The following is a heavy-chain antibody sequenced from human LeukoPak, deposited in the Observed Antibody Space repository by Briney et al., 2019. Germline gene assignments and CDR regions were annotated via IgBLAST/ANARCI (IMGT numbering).Heavy chain of an antibody. V-gene: IGHV1-18*01. CDR3: AREGLRYFDWAQFDY. CDR1: GYTFTSYG. CDR2: ISAYNGNT. Sequence: ASVKVSCKASGYTFTSYGISWVRQAPGQGLEWMGWISAYNGNTNYAQKLQGRVTMTTDTSTSTAYMELRSLRSDDTAVNYCAREGLRYFDWAQFDYWGQGTLVTVSS. D-gene: IGHD3-9*01. J-gene: IGHJ4*02.